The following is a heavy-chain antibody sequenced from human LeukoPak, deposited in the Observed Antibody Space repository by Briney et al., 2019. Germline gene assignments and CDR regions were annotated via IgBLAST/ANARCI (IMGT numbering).Heavy chain of an antibody. CDR1: GCTFTSYD. J-gene: IGHJ3*02. Sequence: ASVKVSCKASGCTFTSYDINWVRQATGQGLEWMGWMNPNSGNTGYAQKFQGRVTITRNTSISTAYMELSSLRSEDTAVYYCARVPPNKYYCSGGSCYSLASDAFDIWGQGTMVTVSS. CDR3: ARVPPNKYYCSGGSCYSLASDAFDI. D-gene: IGHD2-15*01. CDR2: MNPNSGNT. V-gene: IGHV1-8*03.